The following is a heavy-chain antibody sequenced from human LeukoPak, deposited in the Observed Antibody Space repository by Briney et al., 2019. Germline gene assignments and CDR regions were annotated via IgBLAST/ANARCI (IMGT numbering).Heavy chain of an antibody. CDR2: IYHSGST. J-gene: IGHJ2*01. Sequence: SQILSLTCAVSGGSISSGGYSWSWIRQPPGKGLEWIGYIYHSGSTYYNPSLKSRVTISVDRSKNQFSLKLSSVTAADTAVYYCARERITMVRGVIGGWYFDLWGRGTLVTVSS. V-gene: IGHV4-30-2*01. D-gene: IGHD3-10*01. CDR1: GGSISSGGYS. CDR3: ARERITMVRGVIGGWYFDL.